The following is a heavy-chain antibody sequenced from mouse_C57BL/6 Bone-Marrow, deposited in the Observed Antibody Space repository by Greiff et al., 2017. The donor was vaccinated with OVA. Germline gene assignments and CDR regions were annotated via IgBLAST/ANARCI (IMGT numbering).Heavy chain of an antibody. Sequence: VQLQQSGAELVRPGASVKLSCTASGFNFKDDYMHWVKQRPEQGLEWIGWIDPENGDTEYDQKFQGKATLTADTSSNTAYLQLSSLTSADTAVYYCTPYYGSSYPAWFAYWGQGTLVTVSA. CDR1: GFNFKDDY. CDR2: IDPENGDT. D-gene: IGHD1-1*01. J-gene: IGHJ3*01. V-gene: IGHV14-4*01. CDR3: TPYYGSSYPAWFAY.